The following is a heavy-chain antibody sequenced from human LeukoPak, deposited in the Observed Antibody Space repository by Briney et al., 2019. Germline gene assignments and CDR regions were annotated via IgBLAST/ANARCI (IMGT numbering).Heavy chain of an antibody. V-gene: IGHV3-30*04. CDR3: ARAGQGIVVVPAAIRN. CDR1: GFTFSSYA. D-gene: IGHD2-2*02. CDR2: ISYDGSNK. Sequence: GRSLRLSCAASGFTFSSYAMHWVRQAPGKGLEWVAVISYDGSNKYYADSVKGRFTISRDNSKNALYLQMNSLRAEDTAVYYCARAGQGIVVVPAAIRNWGQGTLVTVSS. J-gene: IGHJ4*02.